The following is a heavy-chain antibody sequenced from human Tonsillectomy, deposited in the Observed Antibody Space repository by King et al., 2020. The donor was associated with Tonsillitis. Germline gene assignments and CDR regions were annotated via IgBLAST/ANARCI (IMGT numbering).Heavy chain of an antibody. Sequence: QLQESGPGLVKPSETLSLTCTVSGGSISGYYWSWLRQPARKGLEWIGRVYSSGSTIYNPSLKSRVTMSVDTSNNQFTLKLSSVTAADTAVYFCARATNSAFDIWGQGTMVPVSS. CDR2: VYSSGST. CDR1: GGSISGYY. V-gene: IGHV4-4*07. CDR3: ARATNSAFDI. D-gene: IGHD4-23*01. J-gene: IGHJ3*02.